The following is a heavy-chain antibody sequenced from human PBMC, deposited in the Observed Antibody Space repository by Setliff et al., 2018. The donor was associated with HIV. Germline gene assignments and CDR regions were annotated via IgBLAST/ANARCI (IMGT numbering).Heavy chain of an antibody. V-gene: IGHV4-38-2*01. D-gene: IGHD1-26*01. CDR2: IYNRGST. CDR3: ARRTEVGATVDY. CDR1: GYAISSGYY. J-gene: IGHJ4*02. Sequence: SETLSLTCAVSGYAISSGYYWGWIRRPPGKGLEWIGSIYNRGSTYYNPSLKSRVTISVDTSKNRFSLKVRSVTAADTAVYYCARRTEVGATVDYWGQGTLVTVSS.